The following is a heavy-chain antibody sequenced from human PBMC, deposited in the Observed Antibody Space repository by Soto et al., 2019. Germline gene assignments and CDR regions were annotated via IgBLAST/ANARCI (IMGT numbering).Heavy chain of an antibody. J-gene: IGHJ4*02. CDR3: AKRATTVPTPGNYFDC. V-gene: IGHV3-23*01. CDR2: LTPAGTT. D-gene: IGHD2-15*01. CDR1: GFSFSDYS. Sequence: EVQLLESGGGLVQPGGSLRLSCAASGFSFSDYSMTWVRQAPGRGLEWVSTLTPAGTTFYADSVKGRFTISRDNSRNTLSLHMYNLRAEDTTRYYCAKRATTVPTPGNYFDCWGQGTLVTVSS.